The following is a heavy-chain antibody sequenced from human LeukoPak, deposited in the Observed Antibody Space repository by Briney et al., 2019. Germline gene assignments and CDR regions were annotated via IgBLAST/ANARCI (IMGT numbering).Heavy chain of an antibody. D-gene: IGHD1-26*01. CDR2: ISGSGVNT. CDR1: GFTFSTYA. CDR3: ARDSSLGMD. J-gene: IGHJ4*02. V-gene: IGHV3-64*01. Sequence: GGSLRLSCAASGFTFSTYAMYWVRQAPGKGLEYVSAISGSGVNTYYANSVKGRFTISRDNSKNTLYLQLGSLRAEDMAVYYCARDSSLGMDWGQGTLVTVSS.